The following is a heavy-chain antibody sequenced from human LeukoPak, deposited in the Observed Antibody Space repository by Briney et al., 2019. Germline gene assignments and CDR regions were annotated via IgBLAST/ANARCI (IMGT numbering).Heavy chain of an antibody. CDR3: ARDRLGDYDHSGYYDK. D-gene: IGHD3-22*01. CDR1: GFTFSDYY. V-gene: IGHV3-11*01. Sequence: GGSLRLSCAASGFTFSDYYMSWIRQAPGKGLEWVSYICDSGRTIYYADSVKGRFTISRDNAKNSVYLQMNNLRAEDTAVYYCARDRLGDYDHSGYYDKGGKGTRVPSPQ. J-gene: IGHJ4*02. CDR2: ICDSGRTI.